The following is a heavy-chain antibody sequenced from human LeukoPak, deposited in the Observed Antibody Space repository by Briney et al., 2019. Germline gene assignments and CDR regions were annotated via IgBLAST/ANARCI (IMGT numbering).Heavy chain of an antibody. CDR3: ARDETLSVGATIE. D-gene: IGHD1-26*01. V-gene: IGHV3-23*01. J-gene: IGHJ4*02. Sequence: NPGGSLRLSCATSGFTFSNYAMSWVRQAPGKGLEWVSIISDSAVGTYYTDSVKGRFTISRDNSKNTLYLQMNSLRAEDTAVYYCARDETLSVGATIEWGQGTLVTVSS. CDR1: GFTFSNYA. CDR2: ISDSAVGT.